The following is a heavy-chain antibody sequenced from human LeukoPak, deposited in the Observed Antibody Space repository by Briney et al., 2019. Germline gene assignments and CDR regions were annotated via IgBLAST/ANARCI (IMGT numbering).Heavy chain of an antibody. J-gene: IGHJ3*01. CDR2: IYHSGSA. D-gene: IGHD6-13*01. CDR3: ARISSSNWYNERGAFDV. V-gene: IGHV4-38-2*02. CDR1: GYPISSGYY. Sequence: SETLSLTCSVSGYPISSGYYWHWIRQPPGKGLEWIGSIYHSGSAYYNPSLRSRVTISVDTSKNQFSLKLSSVTAADTAVYYCARISSSNWYNERGAFDVWGQGTMVTVSS.